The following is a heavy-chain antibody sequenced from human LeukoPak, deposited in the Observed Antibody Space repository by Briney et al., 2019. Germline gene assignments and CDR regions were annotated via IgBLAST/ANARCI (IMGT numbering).Heavy chain of an antibody. V-gene: IGHV4-39*01. CDR2: IYYSGST. Sequence: PSGTLSLTCTVSGGSISSSSYSWGWIRQPPGKGLEWIGSIYYSGSTYYNPSLKSRVTISVDTSKNQFSLKLSSVTAADTAVYYCARLGLWQGRDYWGQGTLVTVSS. D-gene: IGHD2-21*01. CDR3: ARLGLWQGRDY. J-gene: IGHJ4*02. CDR1: GGSISSSSYS.